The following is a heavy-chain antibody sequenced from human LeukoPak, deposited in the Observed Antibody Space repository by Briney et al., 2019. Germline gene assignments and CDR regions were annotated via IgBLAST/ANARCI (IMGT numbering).Heavy chain of an antibody. D-gene: IGHD6-13*01. CDR2: IYIVGST. Sequence: PSQTLSLTCTVSGGSISTGSYYWSWIRQPAGKGLEWIGRIYIVGSTNYNPSLKSRVSISVEVSKNQFTLKLSYVAAADTAVYYCAREEGWGQQLFIWGQGTMVTVSS. CDR1: GGSISTGSYY. V-gene: IGHV4-61*02. J-gene: IGHJ3*02. CDR3: AREEGWGQQLFI.